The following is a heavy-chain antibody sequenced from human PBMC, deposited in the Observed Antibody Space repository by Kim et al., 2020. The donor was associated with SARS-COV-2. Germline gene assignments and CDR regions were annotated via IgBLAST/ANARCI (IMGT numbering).Heavy chain of an antibody. J-gene: IGHJ3*02. D-gene: IGHD6-19*01. CDR3: ARHGWSDFRDAFDI. V-gene: IGHV5-51*01. Sequence: SPSFQGQVTISADKSISTAYLQWSSLKASDTAMYYCARHGWSDFRDAFDIWGQGTMVTVSS.